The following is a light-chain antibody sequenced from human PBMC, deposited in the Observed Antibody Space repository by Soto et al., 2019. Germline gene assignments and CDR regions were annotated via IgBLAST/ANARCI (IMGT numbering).Light chain of an antibody. CDR2: DAS. CDR3: QQRSNWPPLT. Sequence: EMFWTQPPATLSWSPGERPSLSCRAGRSVDNFLACYQQSPGRPPRLLIYDASKRATGIPARFSGSGSGTDFTLTISSLEPEDFAVYYCQQRSNWPPLTFGGGTKVEIK. J-gene: IGKJ4*01. V-gene: IGKV3-11*01. CDR1: RSVDNF.